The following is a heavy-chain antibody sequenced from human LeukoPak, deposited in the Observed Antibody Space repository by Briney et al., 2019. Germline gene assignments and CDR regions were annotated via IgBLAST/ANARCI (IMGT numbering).Heavy chain of an antibody. V-gene: IGHV4-59*01. CDR3: AREVNIRFGESNYYYYYMDV. CDR1: GGSFSGYY. D-gene: IGHD3-10*01. CDR2: IYYSGST. Sequence: SETLSLTCAVYGGSFSGYYWSWIRQPPGKGLEWIGYIYYSGSTNYNPSLKSRVTISVDTSKNQFSLKLSSVTAADTAVYYCAREVNIRFGESNYYYYYMDVWGKGTTVTISS. J-gene: IGHJ6*03.